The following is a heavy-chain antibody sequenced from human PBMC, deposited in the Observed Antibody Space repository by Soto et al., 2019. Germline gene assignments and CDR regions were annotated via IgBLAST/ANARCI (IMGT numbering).Heavy chain of an antibody. V-gene: IGHV3-53*01. CDR3: ARGIIAARPDYFDY. Sequence: GGSLRLSCAASGFTVSSNYMSWVRQAPGKGLEWVSLIYSGGSTYYADSVKGRFTISRDNAKNSLYLQMNSLRAEDTAVYYCARGIIAARPDYFDYWGQGTLVTVSS. D-gene: IGHD6-6*01. J-gene: IGHJ4*02. CDR2: IYSGGST. CDR1: GFTVSSNY.